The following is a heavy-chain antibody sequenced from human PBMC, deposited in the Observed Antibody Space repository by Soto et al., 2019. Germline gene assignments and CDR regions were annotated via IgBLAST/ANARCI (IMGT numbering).Heavy chain of an antibody. V-gene: IGHV1-69*13. CDR1: GGTFSSYS. CDR3: AAEYSSSSYGSGRYYGMDV. Sequence: SVKVSCKASGGTFSSYSISWVLQAPGQGLEWMGGVIPIFGTANYAQKFQGRVTITADESTSTAYMELSSLRSEDTAVYYCAAEYSSSSYGSGRYYGMDVWGQGTTVTVSS. J-gene: IGHJ6*02. CDR2: VIPIFGTA. D-gene: IGHD6-6*01.